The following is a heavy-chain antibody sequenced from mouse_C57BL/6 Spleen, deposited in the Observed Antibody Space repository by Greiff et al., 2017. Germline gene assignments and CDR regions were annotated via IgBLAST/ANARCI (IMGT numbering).Heavy chain of an antibody. CDR2: IDPENGDT. CDR3: TLLRGFAY. Sequence: DVKLQESGAELVRPGASVKLSCTASGFNIKDDYMHWVKQRPEQGLEWIGWIDPENGDTEYASKFQGKATITADTSSNTAYLQLSSLTSEDTAVYYCTLLRGFAYWGQGTLVTVSA. CDR1: GFNIKDDY. D-gene: IGHD1-1*01. J-gene: IGHJ3*01. V-gene: IGHV14-4*01.